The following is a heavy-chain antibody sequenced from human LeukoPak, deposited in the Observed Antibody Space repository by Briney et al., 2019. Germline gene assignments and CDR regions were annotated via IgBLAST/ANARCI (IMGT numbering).Heavy chain of an antibody. CDR3: TRDSYCSSTSCYRGHFDS. CDR2: ISTSSTYI. Sequence: KPGGSLRLSCAASGFTFSIYSMNWVRQAPGKGLEWVSSISTSSTYIDYADSMKGRFTISRDNAKKSLYLQMNSLRAEDTAVYYCTRDSYCSSTSCYRGHFDSWGQGTLVTVSS. J-gene: IGHJ4*02. D-gene: IGHD2-2*01. V-gene: IGHV3-21*01. CDR1: GFTFSIYS.